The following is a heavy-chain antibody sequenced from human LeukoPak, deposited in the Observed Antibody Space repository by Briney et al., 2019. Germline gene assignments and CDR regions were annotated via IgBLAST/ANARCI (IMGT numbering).Heavy chain of an antibody. CDR2: IYHSGST. J-gene: IGHJ4*02. D-gene: IGHD3-10*01. Sequence: SETLSLTCTVSGYSISCGYYWGWIRQPPGKGLEWIGSIYHSGSTYYNPSLKSRVTISVDTSKNQFSLKLSSVTAADTAVYYCARPMWFGDQTNDYWGQGTLVTVSS. CDR3: ARPMWFGDQTNDY. V-gene: IGHV4-38-2*02. CDR1: GYSISCGYY.